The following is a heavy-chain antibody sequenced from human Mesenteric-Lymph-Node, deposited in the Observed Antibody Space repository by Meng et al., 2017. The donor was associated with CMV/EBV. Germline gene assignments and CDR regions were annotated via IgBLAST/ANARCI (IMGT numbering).Heavy chain of an antibody. CDR1: GYAITSDYY. CDR2: IYHTGST. J-gene: IGHJ5*02. D-gene: IGHD6-19*01. Sequence: SETLSLTCSVSGYAITSDYYWGWIRQPPGKGLEWIRIIYHTGSTFYNPSLKSRLTISLDTSKNQFSLKVRSVTAADTAVYYCARLIAVTKFGFDPWGQGTLVTVSS. V-gene: IGHV4-38-2*01. CDR3: ARLIAVTKFGFDP.